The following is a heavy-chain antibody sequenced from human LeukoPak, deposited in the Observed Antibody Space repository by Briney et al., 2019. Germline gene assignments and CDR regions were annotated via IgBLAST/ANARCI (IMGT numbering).Heavy chain of an antibody. CDR2: IKQDGSEK. Sequence: PGGSLRLSCAASGFTFSSYWMSWVRQAPGKGLEWVANIKQDGSEKYSVDSVKGRFTICRDNAKHSLYMQMNSLRAEDTAVYYCARVMSASVWRSYGSYYYYYYMDIWGKGTTVTVSS. V-gene: IGHV3-7*01. CDR3: ARVMSASVWRSYGSYYYYYYMDI. CDR1: GFTFSSYW. D-gene: IGHD3-16*01. J-gene: IGHJ6*03.